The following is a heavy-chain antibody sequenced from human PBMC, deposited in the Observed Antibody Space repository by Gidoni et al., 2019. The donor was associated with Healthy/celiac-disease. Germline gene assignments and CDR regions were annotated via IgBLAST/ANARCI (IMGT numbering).Heavy chain of an antibody. V-gene: IGHV3-66*02. J-gene: IGHJ6*02. CDR2: IYSGGST. D-gene: IGHD4-17*01. CDR1: GVPVRRNY. Sequence: EVQLVESGGGLVQPGGSLRLYCAASGVPVRRNYMSGFRQAPGKGLEWVSVIYSGGSTYYADSVKGRFTISRDNSKNTLYLQMNSLRAEDTAVYYCARDISPDNLYGTYGMDVWGQGTTVTVSS. CDR3: ARDISPDNLYGTYGMDV.